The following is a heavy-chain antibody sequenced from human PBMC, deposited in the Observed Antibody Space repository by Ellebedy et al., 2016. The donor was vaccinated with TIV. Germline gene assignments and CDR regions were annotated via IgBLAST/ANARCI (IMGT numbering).Heavy chain of an antibody. CDR2: ISSDGSNT. Sequence: GESLKISCAASGFTFSSYWMHWVRQVPGKGLVWVSRISSDGSNTNYADSVKGRLTISRDNAKNTLYLQMNSLRAEDTAVYYCARVTYYYDSSGYWHDAFDIWGQGTMVTVSS. CDR1: GFTFSSYW. CDR3: ARVTYYYDSSGYWHDAFDI. D-gene: IGHD3-22*01. V-gene: IGHV3-74*01. J-gene: IGHJ3*02.